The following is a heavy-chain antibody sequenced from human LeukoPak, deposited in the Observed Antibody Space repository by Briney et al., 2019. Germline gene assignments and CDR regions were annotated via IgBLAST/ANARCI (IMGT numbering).Heavy chain of an antibody. D-gene: IGHD6-13*01. V-gene: IGHV1-69*13. CDR2: IIPIFGTA. CDR3: ARVEQQLVRGY. Sequence: SVNVSCKASVGTFTSNAISWVRQAPGQGPERIGGIIPIFGTANYAQKFQGRVTITADESTSTAYMELSSLRSEDTAVYYCARVEQQLVRGYWGQGTLVTVSS. CDR1: VGTFTSNA. J-gene: IGHJ4*02.